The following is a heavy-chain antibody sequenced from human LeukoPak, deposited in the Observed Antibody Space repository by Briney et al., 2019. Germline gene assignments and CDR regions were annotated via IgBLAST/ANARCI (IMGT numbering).Heavy chain of an antibody. J-gene: IGHJ6*03. CDR3: ARAGYYYDSSGYYSVGDYYYYMDV. Sequence: GGSLRLSCAASGFTFSSYAMHWVRQAPGKGLEWVAVISYDGSNKYYADSVKGRFTISRDNSKNTLYLQMNSLRAEDTAVYYRARAGYYYDSSGYYSVGDYYYYMDVWGKGTTVTVSS. D-gene: IGHD3-22*01. V-gene: IGHV3-30*04. CDR1: GFTFSSYA. CDR2: ISYDGSNK.